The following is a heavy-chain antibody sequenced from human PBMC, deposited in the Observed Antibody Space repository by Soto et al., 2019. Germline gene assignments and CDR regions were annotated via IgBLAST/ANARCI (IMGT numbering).Heavy chain of an antibody. J-gene: IGHJ4*02. CDR2: ISSSSSYT. D-gene: IGHD6-13*01. CDR1: GFTFSDYY. Sequence: PGGSLRLSCAASGFTFSDYYMSWIRQAPGKGLEWVSYISSSSSYTNYADSVKGRFTISRDNAKNSLYLQMNSLRAEDTAVYYCARGLAAAETFDYWGQGTLVTVPQ. CDR3: ARGLAAAETFDY. V-gene: IGHV3-11*06.